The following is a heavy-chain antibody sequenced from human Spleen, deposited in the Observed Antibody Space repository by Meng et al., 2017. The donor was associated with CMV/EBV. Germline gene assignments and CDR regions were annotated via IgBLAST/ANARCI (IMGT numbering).Heavy chain of an antibody. Sequence: GESLKISCAASGFALNSYWIHWVRQGPGKGLVWVSRIDNDGSTRNYADSVKGRFTISRDNAKNSLYLQMNSLRAEDTAIYYCARDTNANYNFWSGGSRAYAMDVWGQGTTVTVSS. CDR2: IDNDGSTR. CDR3: ARDTNANYNFWSGGSRAYAMDV. V-gene: IGHV3-74*01. CDR1: GFALNSYW. D-gene: IGHD3-3*01. J-gene: IGHJ6*02.